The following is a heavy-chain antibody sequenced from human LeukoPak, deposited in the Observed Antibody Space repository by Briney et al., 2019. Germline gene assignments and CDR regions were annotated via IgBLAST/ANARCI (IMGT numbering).Heavy chain of an antibody. V-gene: IGHV3-23*01. Sequence: PGGSLTLSCAASGFTFSNYAMNWVRQAPGRGMEWVSAISGSGGSTYYADSVKGRFTISRDNSKITLYLQMSSLRAEDTAIYYCAKGPDSGYSSRFRDCWGQGTLVTVSS. D-gene: IGHD6-13*01. CDR2: ISGSGGST. J-gene: IGHJ4*02. CDR3: AKGPDSGYSSRFRDC. CDR1: GFTFSNYA.